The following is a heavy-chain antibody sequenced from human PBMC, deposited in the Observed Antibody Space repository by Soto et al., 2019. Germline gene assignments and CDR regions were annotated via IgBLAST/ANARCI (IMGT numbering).Heavy chain of an antibody. D-gene: IGHD6-19*01. J-gene: IGHJ4*02. CDR2: ISAYNGNT. CDR1: GYTFTSYG. CDR3: ARDRYSIAVPGTEGAY. Sequence: QVQLVQSGAEVKKPGASVKVSCKASGYTFTSYGISWVRQGPGQGLEWMGWISAYNGNTNYAQKLQGRVTMTTDTSTSTAYMELRSLRSDYTAVYYCARDRYSIAVPGTEGAYWGQGTLVTVSS. V-gene: IGHV1-18*01.